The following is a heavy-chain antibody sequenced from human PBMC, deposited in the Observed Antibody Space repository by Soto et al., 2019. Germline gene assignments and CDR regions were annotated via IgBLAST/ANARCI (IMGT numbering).Heavy chain of an antibody. V-gene: IGHV3-21*01. Sequence: EVQLVESGGGLVKPGGSLRLSCAASGFSFSSYSMNWVRQAPGKGLEWVSSISSSASHINYADSVKGRFTISRDNAKKSLYLQMNRLRAEDTAVYYCARGYTGYCSGGTCYWCDPWGQGTLVTVSS. CDR2: ISSSASHI. CDR3: ARGYTGYCSGGTCYWCDP. D-gene: IGHD2-15*01. J-gene: IGHJ5*02. CDR1: GFSFSSYS.